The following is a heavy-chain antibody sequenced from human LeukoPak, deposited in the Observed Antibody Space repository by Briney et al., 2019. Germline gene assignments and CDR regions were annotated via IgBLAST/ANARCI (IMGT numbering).Heavy chain of an antibody. CDR3: ARLIGLYWSFGL. CDR1: GAAVSGYY. Sequence: SATLSLTCAVSGAAVSGYYWSWIRQPPGKELEWIGYFYHGGATNYNPSLQSRVNISVDTSKNQFSLRLTSVTAADTAVYCARLIGLYWSFGLWGRGTLVTVSS. D-gene: IGHD3-16*01. V-gene: IGHV4-59*08. CDR2: FYHGGAT. J-gene: IGHJ2*01.